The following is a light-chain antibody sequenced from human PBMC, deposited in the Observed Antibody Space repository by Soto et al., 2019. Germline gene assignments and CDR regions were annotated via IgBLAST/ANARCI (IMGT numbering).Light chain of an antibody. CDR2: GAS. CDR3: QQYNNWWT. CDR1: QSVRTT. J-gene: IGKJ1*01. V-gene: IGKV3-15*01. Sequence: EIVMRQSPATLSVSPGQRATLSCRASQSVRTTVAWYHQRPGQAPRLLIYGASTRATGVPDRFSGSGSGTEFTLTISSLQSEDFAVYYCQQYNNWWTFGQGTKVEIK.